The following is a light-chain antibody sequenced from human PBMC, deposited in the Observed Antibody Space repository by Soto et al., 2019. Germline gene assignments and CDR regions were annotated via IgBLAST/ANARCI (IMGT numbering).Light chain of an antibody. CDR1: QSFLRSY. Sequence: IMLTQSQGPRPLSPGERSTLSCSARQSFLRSYLAWYQQKPDQDPRLLIYVVSTTPTIIPTTITLHGFETDFTLIISRLEPEDCAGYYCQRYGRSWTFGQGTKVDIK. CDR3: QRYGRSWT. J-gene: IGKJ1*01. CDR2: VVS. V-gene: IGKV3-20*01.